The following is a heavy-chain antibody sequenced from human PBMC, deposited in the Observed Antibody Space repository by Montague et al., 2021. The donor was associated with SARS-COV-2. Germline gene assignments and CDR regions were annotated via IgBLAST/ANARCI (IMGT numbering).Heavy chain of an antibody. CDR2: IYHSGST. CDR1: GGSISSSNW. D-gene: IGHD3-22*01. CDR3: AREPYYYDSSGLNYYYYGVDV. V-gene: IGHV4-4*02. Sequence: SETLSLTCAVSGGSISSSNWWSWVRQPPGKGLEWIGEIYHSGSTNYNPSLKSRVTISVDKSKNQFSLKLSSVTAADTAVYYCAREPYYYDSSGLNYYYYGVDVWGQGTPVTVSS. J-gene: IGHJ6*02.